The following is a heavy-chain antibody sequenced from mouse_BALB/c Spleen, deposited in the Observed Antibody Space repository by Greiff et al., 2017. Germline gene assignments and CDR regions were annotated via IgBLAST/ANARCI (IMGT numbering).Heavy chain of an antibody. D-gene: IGHD4-1*01. CDR2: SRNKANDYTT. J-gene: IGHJ2*01. CDR3: ARDSVNWDYFDY. CDR1: GFTFSDFY. Sequence: EVNLVESGGGLVQPGGSLRLSCATSGFTFSDFYMEWVRQPPGKRLEWIAASRNKANDYTTEYSASVKGRFIVSRDSSQSILYLQMNPLRAEDTSIDYCARDSVNWDYFDYWGQGTTLTVSS. V-gene: IGHV7-1*02.